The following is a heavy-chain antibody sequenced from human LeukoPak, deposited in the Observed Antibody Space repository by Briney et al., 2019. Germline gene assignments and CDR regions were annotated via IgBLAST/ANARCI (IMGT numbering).Heavy chain of an antibody. J-gene: IGHJ4*02. CDR1: GYTFTSYY. V-gene: IGHV1-8*02. Sequence: GASVKVSCKASGYTFTSYYMHWVRQAPGQGLEWMGWMNPNSGNTGYARKFQGRVTMTRNTSISTAYMELSSLRSEDTAVYYCARSSNVIAAAGTVDYWGQGTLVTVSS. CDR2: MNPNSGNT. D-gene: IGHD6-13*01. CDR3: ARSSNVIAAAGTVDY.